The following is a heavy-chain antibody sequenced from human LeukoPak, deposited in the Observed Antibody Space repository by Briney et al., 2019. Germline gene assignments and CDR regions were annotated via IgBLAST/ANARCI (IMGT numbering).Heavy chain of an antibody. CDR3: AKDPSTVVTRESGDY. CDR2: ISGSGGST. D-gene: IGHD4-23*01. Sequence: GGSLRLSCSASGFTFSSCAMSWVRQAPGKGLEWVSVISGSGGSTNYADSVKGRFTISRDNSKNTLYLQVNSLRAEDTAVYYCAKDPSTVVTRESGDYWGQGTLVTVSS. J-gene: IGHJ4*02. V-gene: IGHV3-23*01. CDR1: GFTFSSCA.